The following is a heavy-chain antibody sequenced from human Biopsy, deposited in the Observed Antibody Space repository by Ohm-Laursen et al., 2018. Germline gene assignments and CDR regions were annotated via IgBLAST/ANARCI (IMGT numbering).Heavy chain of an antibody. Sequence: SLRLSCAASGFIFSRYWMNWVRQTPEKGLEWVANMNQDGSEEHYVDSVKGRFTISRDNAKNTLYLQMNSLGVEDSAVYYCARDIYYITNWRAFDMWGQGTMVTVAS. CDR2: MNQDGSEE. J-gene: IGHJ3*02. D-gene: IGHD1-1*01. CDR1: GFIFSRYW. V-gene: IGHV3-7*01. CDR3: ARDIYYITNWRAFDM.